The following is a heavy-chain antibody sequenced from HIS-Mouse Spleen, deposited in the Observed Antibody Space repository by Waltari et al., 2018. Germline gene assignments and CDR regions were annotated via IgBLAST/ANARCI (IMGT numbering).Heavy chain of an antibody. CDR3: ARAYYYGSGSYYKGYFDY. CDR2: IYYSGST. D-gene: IGHD3-10*01. Sequence: IRQPPGKGLEWIGSIYYSGSTYYNPSLKSRVTISVDTSKNQFSLKLSSVTAADTAVYYCARAYYYGSGSYYKGYFDYWGQGTLVTVSS. J-gene: IGHJ4*02. V-gene: IGHV4-39*07.